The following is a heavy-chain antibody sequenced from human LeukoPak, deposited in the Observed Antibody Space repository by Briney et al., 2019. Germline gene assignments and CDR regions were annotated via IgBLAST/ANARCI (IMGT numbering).Heavy chain of an antibody. CDR3: ARLKCSGGSCYLVDY. D-gene: IGHD2-15*01. J-gene: IGHJ4*02. CDR2: IYYSGST. V-gene: IGHV4-39*07. CDR1: GGSISSSSYY. Sequence: PSETLSLTCTVSGGSISSSSYYWGWIRQPPGKGLEWIGSIYYSGSTYYNPSLKSRVTISVDTSKNQFSLKLSSVTAADTAVYYCARLKCSGGSCYLVDYWGQGALVTVSS.